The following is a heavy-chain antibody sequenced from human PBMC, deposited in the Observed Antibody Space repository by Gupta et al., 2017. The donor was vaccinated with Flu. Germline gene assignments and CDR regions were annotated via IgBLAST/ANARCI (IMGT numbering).Heavy chain of an antibody. D-gene: IGHD2-8*01. V-gene: IGHV4-31*03. CDR2: IDYSGST. CDR3: ARGRSNCTNGVCYTFDY. Sequence: QVQLQESGPGLVKPSQTLSLTCTVSGGSISSGGYYWSWIRQHPGKGLEWIGYIDYSGSTYYNPALKSRVTISVDTSKNQFSLKLSSVTAADTAVYYCARGRSNCTNGVCYTFDYWGQGTLVTVSS. J-gene: IGHJ4*02. CDR1: GGSISSGGYY.